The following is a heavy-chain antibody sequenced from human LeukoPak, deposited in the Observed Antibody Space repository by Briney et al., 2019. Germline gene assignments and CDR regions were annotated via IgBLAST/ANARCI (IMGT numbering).Heavy chain of an antibody. CDR3: AREVGGYDSSVSL. CDR2: INPNSGGT. Sequence: ASVKVSCKASGYTFTGYYMHWVRQAPGQGLEWMGRINPNSGGTNYAQKFQGRVTMTRDTSISTAYMELSRLRSDDTAVYYCAREVGGYDSSVSLWGQGTLVTVSS. V-gene: IGHV1-2*06. J-gene: IGHJ4*02. CDR1: GYTFTGYY. D-gene: IGHD3-22*01.